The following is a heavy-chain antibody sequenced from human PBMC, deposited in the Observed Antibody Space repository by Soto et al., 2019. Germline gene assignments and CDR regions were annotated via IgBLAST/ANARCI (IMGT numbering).Heavy chain of an antibody. CDR3: ARGNYDFWSGGYYYYGMDV. CDR2: IYYSGST. Sequence: SETLSLTCTVSGGSISSYYWSWIRQPPGKGLEWIGYIYYSGSTNYNPSLKSRVTISVDTSKNQFSLKLSSVTAADTAVYYCARGNYDFWSGGYYYYGMDVWGQGTTVTVSS. V-gene: IGHV4-59*01. D-gene: IGHD3-3*01. CDR1: GGSISSYY. J-gene: IGHJ6*02.